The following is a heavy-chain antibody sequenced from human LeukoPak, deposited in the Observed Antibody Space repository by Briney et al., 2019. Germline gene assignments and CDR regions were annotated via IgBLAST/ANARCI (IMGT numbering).Heavy chain of an antibody. V-gene: IGHV4-59*01. CDR2: IYYSGST. J-gene: IGHJ4*02. CDR3: ARVSSSGAFDY. Sequence: SETLSLTCTVSGGSINNYYWSWIRQPPGKGLEWIGYIYYSGSTNYNPSLNSRVTMSIDTSKNQFSLKLSSVTAAETAVYYCARVSSSGAFDYWGQGTLVTVSS. D-gene: IGHD6-19*01. CDR1: GGSINNYY.